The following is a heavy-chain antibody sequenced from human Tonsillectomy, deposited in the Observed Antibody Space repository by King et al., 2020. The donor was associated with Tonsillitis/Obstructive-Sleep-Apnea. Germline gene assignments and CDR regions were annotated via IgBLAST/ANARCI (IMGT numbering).Heavy chain of an antibody. V-gene: IGHV5-51*01. Sequence: VQLVESGAEVKKPGESLKISCKRSGYSFTSYYIGWVRQMPGKGLEWMGIIYPGDSDTRYSPSFQGQVTISADKSISPAYLQWSSLKASDTAMYYCARPQFSERGWFDPWGQGTLVTVSS. D-gene: IGHD1-26*01. J-gene: IGHJ5*02. CDR1: GYSFTSYY. CDR3: ARPQFSERGWFDP. CDR2: IYPGDSDT.